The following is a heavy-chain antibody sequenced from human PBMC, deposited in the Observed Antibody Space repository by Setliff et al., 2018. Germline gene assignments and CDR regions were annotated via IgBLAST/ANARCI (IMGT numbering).Heavy chain of an antibody. D-gene: IGHD3-10*01. CDR3: ARLAMVRGVTSNWFDP. CDR1: GYSFATYW. J-gene: IGHJ5*02. V-gene: IGHV5-51*01. CDR2: IYPGDSDT. Sequence: PGESLKISCKGFGYSFATYWIGWVRQMPGKGLEWMGIIYPGDSDTRYSPSFQGQVTISADKSISTAYLQWSSLKASDTAMYYCARLAMVRGVTSNWFDPWGQGTLVTVSS.